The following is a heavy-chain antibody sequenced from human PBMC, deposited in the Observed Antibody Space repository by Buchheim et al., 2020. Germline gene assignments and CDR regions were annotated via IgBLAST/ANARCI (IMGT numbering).Heavy chain of an antibody. CDR3: ARLADLWSGWVYGVDV. CDR1: GGSISSGGYY. V-gene: IGHV4-31*03. D-gene: IGHD3-3*01. Sequence: QVQLQESGPGLVKPSQTLSLTCTVSGGSISSGGYYWSWIRQPPGKGLEWIGEINHSGGTNYNPSLKSRVTISVDTSKNQFSLKLSSVTAADTAVYYCARLADLWSGWVYGVDVWGQGTT. CDR2: INHSGGT. J-gene: IGHJ6*02.